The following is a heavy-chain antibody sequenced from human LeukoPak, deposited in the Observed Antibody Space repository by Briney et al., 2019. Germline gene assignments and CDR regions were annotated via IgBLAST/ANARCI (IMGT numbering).Heavy chain of an antibody. CDR1: GYSISSGYY. J-gene: IGHJ4*02. CDR2: IYHSGST. Sequence: NPSETLSLTCSVSGYSISSGYYWGWIRHPPGKGLEWIGSIYHSGSTYYNPSLKSRVTISLDTSKNQFSLKVRSVTAADTAVYFCARVRAVAGTPFDYWGQGTLVTVSS. D-gene: IGHD6-19*01. V-gene: IGHV4-38-2*02. CDR3: ARVRAVAGTPFDY.